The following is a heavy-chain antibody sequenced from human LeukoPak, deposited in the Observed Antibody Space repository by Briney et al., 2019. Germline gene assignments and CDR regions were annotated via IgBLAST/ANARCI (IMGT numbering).Heavy chain of an antibody. CDR3: ARETYSSSYIDYYYYMDV. J-gene: IGHJ6*03. CDR1: GYTFTSYD. V-gene: IGHV1-2*02. Sequence: ASVKVSCKASGYTFTSYDINWVRQATGQGLEWMGWINPNSGGTNYAQKFQGRVTMTRDTSISTAYMELSRLRSDDTAVYYCARETYSSSYIDYYYYMDVWGKGTTVTVSS. CDR2: INPNSGGT. D-gene: IGHD6-13*01.